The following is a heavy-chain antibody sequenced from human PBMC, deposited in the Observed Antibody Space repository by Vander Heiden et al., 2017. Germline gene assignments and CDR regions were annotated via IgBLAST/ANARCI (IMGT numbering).Heavy chain of an antibody. CDR1: GFTLGNHA. CDR2: INWSGEFI. CDR3: AKGYGDSYPHYFND. D-gene: IGHD5-18*01. V-gene: IGHV3-9*01. J-gene: IGHJ4*02. Sequence: EAQLLESGGGLVRPGHSLRLSGEASGFTLGNHAMHWVRQVAGKGLEWVSGINWSGEFIGYAASVRGRFTMSRDNAENVVYLQMTSLRPEDTAFYYCAKGYGDSYPHYFNDWGQGTLVTVS.